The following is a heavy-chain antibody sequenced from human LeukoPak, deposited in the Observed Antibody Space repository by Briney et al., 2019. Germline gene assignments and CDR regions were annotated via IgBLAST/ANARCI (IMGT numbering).Heavy chain of an antibody. CDR1: GGSFSGYY. CDR3: ASLFLCYGCSTSSDSFNI. CDR2: INHSGST. Sequence: SETLSLTCAVYGGSFSGYYWSWIRQPPGKGLEWIGEINHSGSTNYNPSLKSRVTISVDTSKNQFSLKLSSVTAADTAVYYCASLFLCYGCSTSSDSFNIWGQGTMLTVSS. D-gene: IGHD6-6*01. V-gene: IGHV4-34*01. J-gene: IGHJ3*02.